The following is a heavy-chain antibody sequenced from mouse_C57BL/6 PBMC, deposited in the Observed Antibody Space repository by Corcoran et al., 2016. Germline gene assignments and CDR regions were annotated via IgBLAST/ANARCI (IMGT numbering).Heavy chain of an antibody. CDR1: GYTFTSYG. V-gene: IGHV1-81*01. CDR3: ARPGITTVVAPMDY. D-gene: IGHD1-1*01. CDR2: IYPRSGNT. J-gene: IGHJ4*01. Sequence: QVQLQQSGAELARPGASVKLSCKASGYTFTSYGISWVKQRTGQGLEWIGEIYPRSGNTYYNEKFKGKATLTADKSSSTAYMELRSLTSEDSAVYFCARPGITTVVAPMDYWGQGTSVTVSS.